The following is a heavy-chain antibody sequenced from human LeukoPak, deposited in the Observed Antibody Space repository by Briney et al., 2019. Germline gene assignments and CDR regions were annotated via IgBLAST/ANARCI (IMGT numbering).Heavy chain of an antibody. CDR1: GYTFTSYD. CDR2: IIPIFGTA. D-gene: IGHD5-18*01. Sequence: SVKVSCKASGYTFTSYDINWVRQATGQGLEWMGRIIPIFGTANYAQKFQGRVTITTDESTSTAYMELSSLRSEDTAVYYCARERDTAMVLPFDYWGQGTLVTVSS. CDR3: ARERDTAMVLPFDY. J-gene: IGHJ4*02. V-gene: IGHV1-69*05.